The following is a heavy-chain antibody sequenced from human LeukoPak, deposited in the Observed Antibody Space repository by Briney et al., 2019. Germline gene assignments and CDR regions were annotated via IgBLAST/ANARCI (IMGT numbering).Heavy chain of an antibody. CDR3: ARDPVGAIGYGMDV. V-gene: IGHV3-66*01. CDR2: IYSGGST. J-gene: IGHJ6*02. CDR1: GFTVSSNY. Sequence: PGRSLRLSCAASGFTVSSNYMNWVRQAPGKGLEWDSVIYSGGSTIYADSVKGRFTISRDSSKNTLYLQMNSLRAEDTAVYYCARDPVGAIGYGMDVWGQGTTVTVSS. D-gene: IGHD1-26*01.